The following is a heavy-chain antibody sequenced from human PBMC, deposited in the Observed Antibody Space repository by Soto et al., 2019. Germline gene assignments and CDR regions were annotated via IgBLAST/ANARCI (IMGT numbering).Heavy chain of an antibody. D-gene: IGHD6-19*01. CDR1: GGSFSGYI. CDR3: ASGLITGSHSSGGWSYFDS. Sequence: QVQLQQSGAGLLKPSETLSLTCDVYGGSFSGYIWTWIRQTPGKGLQWIGQINHSGSANYNPSLNRPAPLPVNTSNRQFSLQLSSVTAAATAVYSCASGLITGSHSSGGWSYFDSWGQGTQVTVSS. J-gene: IGHJ4*02. V-gene: IGHV4-34*01. CDR2: INHSGSA.